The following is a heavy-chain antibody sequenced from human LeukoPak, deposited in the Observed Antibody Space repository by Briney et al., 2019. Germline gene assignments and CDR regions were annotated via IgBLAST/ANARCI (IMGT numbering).Heavy chain of an antibody. J-gene: IGHJ4*02. CDR3: AKQLGYCSDGICYFPY. Sequence: GGSLRLSCAASGFTFSSSAMSWVRQAPGKGLEWDSAISNNGGYTYYADSVQGRFTISRDNSKSTLCLQMNSLRAEDTAVYYCAKQLGYCSDGICYFPYWGQGTLVTVSS. CDR1: GFTFSSSA. D-gene: IGHD2-15*01. V-gene: IGHV3-23*01. CDR2: ISNNGGYT.